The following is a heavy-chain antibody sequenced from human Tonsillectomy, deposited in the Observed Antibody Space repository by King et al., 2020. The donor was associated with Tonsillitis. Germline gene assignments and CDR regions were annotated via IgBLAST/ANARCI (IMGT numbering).Heavy chain of an antibody. CDR3: ARHSSSSEVGY. J-gene: IGHJ4*02. Sequence: VQLVESGGGLVQPGGSLRLSCVASGFTFSNYWMSWVRQAPGKGLEWVANIQQDGSEKYYVDSVKGRFTISRDNTKNSLYLQMNSLRAEDTAGYYCARHSSSSEVGYWGQGTLVTVSS. CDR2: IQQDGSEK. V-gene: IGHV3-7*03. D-gene: IGHD6-6*01. CDR1: GFTFSNYW.